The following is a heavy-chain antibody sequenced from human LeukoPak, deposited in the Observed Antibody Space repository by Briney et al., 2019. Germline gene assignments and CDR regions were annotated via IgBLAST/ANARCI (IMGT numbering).Heavy chain of an antibody. J-gene: IGHJ4*02. D-gene: IGHD3-10*01. CDR2: INPNTGDT. V-gene: IGHV1-2*02. CDR1: GYTFTVYY. CDR3: ARSRRVGNGEYPDY. Sequence: ASVTVSCKASGYTFTVYYMHWVRKTPGQGLEWMGWINPNTGDTNYGRKFQGRVTMTRDTSINTAYMELRSLRSDDTAVYYCARSRRVGNGEYPDYWGQGTLVTVSS.